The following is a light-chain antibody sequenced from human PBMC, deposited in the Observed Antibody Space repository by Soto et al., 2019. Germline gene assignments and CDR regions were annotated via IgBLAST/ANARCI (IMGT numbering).Light chain of an antibody. CDR1: QSVSSSY. J-gene: IGKJ5*01. V-gene: IGKV3-20*01. CDR3: QQYGTSQII. CDR2: GAS. Sequence: EILLTQSPGTLSLSPGERATLSWRGSQSVSSSYLAWYQQKPGQAPRLRIYGASSRATGIPERLSGSGSGTDFTLTISRMQPEDFAVFFCQQYGTSQIIFGQGTRLEIK.